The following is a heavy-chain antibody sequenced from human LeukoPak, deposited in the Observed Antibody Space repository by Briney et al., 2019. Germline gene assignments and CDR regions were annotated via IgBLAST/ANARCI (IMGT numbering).Heavy chain of an antibody. CDR3: ARAGLDYDII. J-gene: IGHJ4*02. V-gene: IGHV4-59*01. D-gene: IGHD3-22*01. CDR2: IYYSGST. CDR1: GGSISSYC. Sequence: SETLSLTCTVSGGSISSYCWSWIRQPPGKGLEWIGYIYYSGSTNYNPSLKSRVTISVDTSKNQFSLKLSSVTAADTAVYYCARAGLDYDIIWGQGTLVTVSS.